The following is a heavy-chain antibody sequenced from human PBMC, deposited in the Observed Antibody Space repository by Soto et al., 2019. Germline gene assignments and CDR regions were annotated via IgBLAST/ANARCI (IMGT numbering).Heavy chain of an antibody. D-gene: IGHD6-19*01. CDR3: SKGGRQWLVTSDFNY. Sequence: VQLVESGGGVVQPGRSLRLSCAASGFTFSDYAMHWVRQAPGKGLEWVAVVSHDGRNTHYADSVKGRFTISRDSSKNTVSLEMTSLRAEDTAVYYCSKGGRQWLVTSDFNYWGQGSLVTVSS. V-gene: IGHV3-30*18. CDR2: VSHDGRNT. J-gene: IGHJ4*02. CDR1: GFTFSDYA.